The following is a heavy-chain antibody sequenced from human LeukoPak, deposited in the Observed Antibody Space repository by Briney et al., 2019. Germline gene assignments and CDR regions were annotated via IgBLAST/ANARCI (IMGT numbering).Heavy chain of an antibody. CDR3: AKDRGSTLPYYFDW. CDR1: GFMFEHYA. CDR2: ITGIGGGT. V-gene: IGHV3-23*01. J-gene: IGHJ4*02. Sequence: PGGSLRLSCAGSGFMFEHYAMNWVRQAPGRGLEWVSVITGIGGGTYYAESVEGRFTASRDNSKNTVYLQMNSLRADDTAVYYCAKDRGSTLPYYFDWWGQGTVVTVAS. D-gene: IGHD1-26*01.